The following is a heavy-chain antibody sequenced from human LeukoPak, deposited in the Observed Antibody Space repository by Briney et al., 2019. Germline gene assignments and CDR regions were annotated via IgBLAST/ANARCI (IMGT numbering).Heavy chain of an antibody. V-gene: IGHV1-24*01. CDR2: FDPEDGET. D-gene: IGHD3-22*01. CDR3: ATNAVGGYHSYFQH. J-gene: IGHJ1*01. Sequence: ASVKVSCKVSGYTLTELSMHWVRQAHGKGLEWMGSFDPEDGETIYAQKFQGRVTMTEDTSTDTAYMELSSLRSEDTAVYYCATNAVGGYHSYFQHWGQGTLVTVSS. CDR1: GYTLTELS.